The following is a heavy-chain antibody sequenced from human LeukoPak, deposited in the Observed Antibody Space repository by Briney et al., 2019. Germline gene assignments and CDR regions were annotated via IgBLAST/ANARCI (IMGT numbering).Heavy chain of an antibody. D-gene: IGHD2-21*02. CDR2: IYYSGST. J-gene: IGHJ6*02. V-gene: IGHV4-31*03. CDR1: GGSISSGGYY. CDR3: ARVAVTDNYGMDV. Sequence: SETLSLTCTVSGGSISSGGYYWSWIRQHPGKGLEWIGCIYYSGSTYYNPSLKSRVTISVDTSKNQFSLKLSSVTAADTAVYYCARVAVTDNYGMDVWGQGTTVTVSS.